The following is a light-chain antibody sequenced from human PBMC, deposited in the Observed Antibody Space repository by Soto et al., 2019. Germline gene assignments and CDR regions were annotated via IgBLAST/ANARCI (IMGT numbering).Light chain of an antibody. V-gene: IGKV1-5*01. J-gene: IGKJ5*01. CDR1: QSIINW. Sequence: DIQMTQSPSTLSASVGDRVTITCRASQSIINWLAWYQQKPGKAPKLLIYDASSLESGVPSRFSGSGSGTEFTLTISSLQPDDFATYYCQQYNSYSITFGQGTRLEIK. CDR3: QQYNSYSIT. CDR2: DAS.